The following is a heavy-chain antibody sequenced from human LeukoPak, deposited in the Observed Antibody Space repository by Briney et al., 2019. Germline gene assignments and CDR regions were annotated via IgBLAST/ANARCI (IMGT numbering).Heavy chain of an antibody. CDR2: ISGSGGST. V-gene: IGHV3-23*01. CDR3: AKDRGYSGSRNYFDY. D-gene: IGHD1-26*01. J-gene: IGHJ4*02. CDR1: GFTFSSYA. Sequence: GGSLRLPCAASGFTFSSYAMSWVRQAPGKGLEWVSAISGSGGSTYYADSVKGRFTISRDNSKNTLYLQMNSLRAEDTAVYYCAKDRGYSGSRNYFDYWGQGTLVTVSS.